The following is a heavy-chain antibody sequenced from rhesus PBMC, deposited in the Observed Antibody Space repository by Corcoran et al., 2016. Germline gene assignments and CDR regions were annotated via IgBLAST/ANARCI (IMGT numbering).Heavy chain of an antibody. CDR2: ISCSGGST. CDR1: GFTFDYYV. J-gene: IGHJ5-2*02. Sequence: EVPLVESGGGVVQPGGSVRRSCAASGFTFDYYVLHWDRHAPGKGLEWVSGISCSGGSTYYADSVKGRFTISRDNAKNSLYLQMGSLRAEDTALYYCAKGGGLSHNSLDVWGRGVLVTVSS. CDR3: AKGGGLSHNSLDV. V-gene: IGHV3-201*01.